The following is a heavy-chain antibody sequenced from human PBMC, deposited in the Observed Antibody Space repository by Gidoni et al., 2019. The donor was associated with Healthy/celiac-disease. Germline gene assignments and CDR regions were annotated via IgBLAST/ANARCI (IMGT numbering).Heavy chain of an antibody. D-gene: IGHD3-22*01. CDR3: AKDVRGTMIVVVIRGFDI. Sequence: EVQLLESGGGLVQPGGSLRLSCAASGFTFSSYAMSWVRQAPGKGLEWVSAISGSGGSTYYADSVKGRFTISRDNSKNTLYLQMNSLRAEDTAVYYCAKDVRGTMIVVVIRGFDIWGQGTMVTVSS. CDR1: GFTFSSYA. J-gene: IGHJ3*02. CDR2: ISGSGGST. V-gene: IGHV3-23*01.